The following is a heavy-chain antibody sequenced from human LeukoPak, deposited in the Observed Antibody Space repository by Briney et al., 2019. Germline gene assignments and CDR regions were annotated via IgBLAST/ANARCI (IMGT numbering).Heavy chain of an antibody. D-gene: IGHD3-16*01. Sequence: PGGSLRLSCAASGFTFSSYGMHWVRQAPGKGLEWVSTFSGSGGGDSTYYADSVKGRFTISRDNSKNTLYLQMNSLRADDTAVYYCAKRGGDDGWGAFDVWGQGTMVTVSS. V-gene: IGHV3-23*01. J-gene: IGHJ3*01. CDR3: AKRGGDDGWGAFDV. CDR2: FSGSGGGDST. CDR1: GFTFSSYG.